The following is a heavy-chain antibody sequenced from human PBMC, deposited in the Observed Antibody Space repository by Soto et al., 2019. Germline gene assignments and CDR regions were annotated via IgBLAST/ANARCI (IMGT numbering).Heavy chain of an antibody. J-gene: IGHJ3*02. Sequence: QVQLVQSGAEVKKPGSSVKVSCKASGGTFSTYTIIWVRQAPGQGLEWMGRILPMLDITNSAQRYQGRVTRTAERSTSAAYLELSSMRSEYTAVYYGTLSSWSAETFDIWGRGTMVTVSS. CDR1: GGTFSTYT. D-gene: IGHD6-13*01. V-gene: IGHV1-69*02. CDR3: TLSSWSAETFDI. CDR2: ILPMLDIT.